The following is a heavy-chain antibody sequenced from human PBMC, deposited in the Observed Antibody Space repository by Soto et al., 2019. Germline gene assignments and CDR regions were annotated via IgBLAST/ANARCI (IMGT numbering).Heavy chain of an antibody. J-gene: IGHJ5*01. D-gene: IGHD5-18*01. CDR2: IYYSWNT. CDR1: VDSVTSGDYY. V-gene: IGHV4-61*08. Sequence: PSETLSLTCTVSVDSVTSGDYYLSWIRQPPGKGLEWIGYIYYSWNTNYSPSLKSRVAISLDTSNNQFSLKLSSVTAADTAVYFCARIPVDTYMSYWFEPWGQGTMVTVSS. CDR3: ARIPVDTYMSYWFEP.